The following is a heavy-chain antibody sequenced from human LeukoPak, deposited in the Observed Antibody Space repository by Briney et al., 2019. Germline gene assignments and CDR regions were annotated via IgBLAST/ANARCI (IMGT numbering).Heavy chain of an antibody. Sequence: GGSLRLSCAASGFTFSSYSMNWVRQAPGKGLEWVSSISSSSSYIYYADSVKGRFTISRDNAKNSLYLQINSLRAEDTAVYYCAKDRSDFWSGYLDYWGQGTLVTVSS. CDR1: GFTFSSYS. CDR3: AKDRSDFWSGYLDY. J-gene: IGHJ4*02. V-gene: IGHV3-21*04. D-gene: IGHD3-3*01. CDR2: ISSSSSYI.